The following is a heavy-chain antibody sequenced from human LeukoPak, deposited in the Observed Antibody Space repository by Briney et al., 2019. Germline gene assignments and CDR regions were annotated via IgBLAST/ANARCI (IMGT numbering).Heavy chain of an antibody. CDR1: GGSFSGYY. V-gene: IGHV4-34*01. CDR3: ARGMVGIAAASRIDY. D-gene: IGHD6-13*01. J-gene: IGHJ4*02. Sequence: SETLSLTCAVYGGSFSGYYWSWIRQPPGKGLEWIGEINHSGSTNYNPSLKSRVTISVDTSKNQFSLKLSSVTAADTAVYYCARGMVGIAAASRIDYWGQGTLVTVSS. CDR2: INHSGST.